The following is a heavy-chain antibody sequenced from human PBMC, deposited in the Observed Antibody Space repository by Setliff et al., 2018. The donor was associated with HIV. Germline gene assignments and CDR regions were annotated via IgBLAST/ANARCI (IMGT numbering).Heavy chain of an antibody. J-gene: IGHJ4*02. D-gene: IGHD2-15*01. CDR1: GYSFSTNG. Sequence: ASVKVSCKASGYSFSTNGISWVRQAPGQGLEWMGWISAYNGNTNYAQKFQGRVTMTTDTSTSTASMELRSLTSDDTAVYYCARDPPVVVRHLFDLWGQGTQVTVSS. CDR3: ARDPPVVVRHLFDL. CDR2: ISAYNGNT. V-gene: IGHV1-18*01.